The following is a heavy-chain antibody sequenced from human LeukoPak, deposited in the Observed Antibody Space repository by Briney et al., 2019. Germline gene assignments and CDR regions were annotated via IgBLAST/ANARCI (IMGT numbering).Heavy chain of an antibody. J-gene: IGHJ4*02. CDR2: ISGSGGST. CDR1: GFTFSSYG. Sequence: GGSLRLSCAASGFTFSSYGMSWVRQAPGKGLEWVSAISGSGGSTYYADSVKGRFTISRDNSKNTLYLQMSSLRAEDTAVYYCARDSGFSGAQRGEFWGQGTLVTVSS. D-gene: IGHD2/OR15-2a*01. CDR3: ARDSGFSGAQRGEF. V-gene: IGHV3-23*01.